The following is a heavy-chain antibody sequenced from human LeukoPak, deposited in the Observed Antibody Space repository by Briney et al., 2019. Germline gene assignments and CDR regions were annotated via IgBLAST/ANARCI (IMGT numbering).Heavy chain of an antibody. Sequence: GGSLRLSCAASGSTFSSYWMHWVRQAPGKGLVWVSRINTDGSSTSYADSVRGRFTISRDNAKNTLYLQMNSLRAEDTAVYYCAKEAIFGVARGYFDYWGQGTLVTVSS. CDR1: GSTFSSYW. J-gene: IGHJ4*02. V-gene: IGHV3-74*01. CDR3: AKEAIFGVARGYFDY. CDR2: INTDGSST. D-gene: IGHD3-3*01.